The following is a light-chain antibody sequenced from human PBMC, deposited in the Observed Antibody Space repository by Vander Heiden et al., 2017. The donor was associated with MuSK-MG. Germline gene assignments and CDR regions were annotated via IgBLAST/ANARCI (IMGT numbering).Light chain of an antibody. V-gene: IGKV3-11*01. CDR2: DAS. J-gene: IGKJ4*01. CDR1: QNLNGY. Sequence: EIVLTQSPATLSLSPRERATLSCRASQNLNGYLAWYQHKPGQAPRLLISDASNRATGIPARFSGSGSATDFTLTISSLEPEDFAVYYCQQRSTWQTFGGGTKVEMK. CDR3: QQRSTWQT.